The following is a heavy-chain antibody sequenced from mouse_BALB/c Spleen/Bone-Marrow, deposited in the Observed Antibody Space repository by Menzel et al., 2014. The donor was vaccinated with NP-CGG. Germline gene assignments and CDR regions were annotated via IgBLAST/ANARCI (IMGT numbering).Heavy chain of an antibody. CDR2: ISSGGSYT. J-gene: IGHJ4*01. Sequence: EVKLVESGGDLVKSGGSLKLSCAASGFTFSSYGMSWVRRTPDKRLEWVAIISSGGSYTYYPDSVKGRFTISRDNAKNTLYLQMSSLKSEDTAMYYCARHNYGYYAMDYWGQGTSVTVSS. V-gene: IGHV5-6*01. D-gene: IGHD1-1*01. CDR1: GFTFSSYG. CDR3: ARHNYGYYAMDY.